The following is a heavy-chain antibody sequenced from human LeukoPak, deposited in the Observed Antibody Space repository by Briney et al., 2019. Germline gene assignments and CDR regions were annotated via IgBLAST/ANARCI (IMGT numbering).Heavy chain of an antibody. Sequence: SETLSLTCTVSGGSISSSSYYWGWIRQPPGKGLEWIGSFYYSGSTYYNPSLKSRVTIFVDTSKYQFSLKLSSVTAADTAVYYCARLAGSGVDYWGQGTLVTVSS. CDR1: GGSISSSSYY. CDR2: FYYSGST. J-gene: IGHJ4*02. CDR3: ARLAGSGVDY. D-gene: IGHD3-10*01. V-gene: IGHV4-39*01.